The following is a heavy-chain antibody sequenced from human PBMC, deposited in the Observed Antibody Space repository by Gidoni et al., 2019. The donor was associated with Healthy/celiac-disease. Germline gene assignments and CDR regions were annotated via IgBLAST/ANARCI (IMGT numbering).Heavy chain of an antibody. V-gene: IGHV3-21*01. D-gene: IGHD5-12*01. Sequence: EVQLVESGGGLVKPGGSLRLSCAASGFTVSSHSMNWVRQAPGTGLEWVSSISSSSSYIYYADSVKGRFTISRDNAKNSLYLQMNSLRAEDTAVYYCARGGIYSGYGYDAFDIWGQGTMVTVSS. CDR1: GFTVSSHS. J-gene: IGHJ3*02. CDR2: ISSSSSYI. CDR3: ARGGIYSGYGYDAFDI.